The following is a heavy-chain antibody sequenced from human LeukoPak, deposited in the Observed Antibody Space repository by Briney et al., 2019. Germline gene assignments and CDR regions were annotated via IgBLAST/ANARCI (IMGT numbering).Heavy chain of an antibody. CDR1: GGSFTGYY. CDR3: ARRSRAHGANIRYWYFDL. Sequence: PSETLSLTCAVYGGSFTGYYWSWIRQTPGKGLEWIGDINHGGTTNYNPSLKSRFTISVDTPKNQFSLKLTSVTAADTAVYYCARRSRAHGANIRYWYFDLWGRGTLVTVSS. CDR2: INHGGTT. D-gene: IGHD4/OR15-4a*01. V-gene: IGHV4-34*01. J-gene: IGHJ2*01.